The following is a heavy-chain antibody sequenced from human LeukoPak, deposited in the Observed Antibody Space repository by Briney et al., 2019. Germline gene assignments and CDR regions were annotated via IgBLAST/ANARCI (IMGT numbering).Heavy chain of an antibody. CDR3: ARDVSLRGVGLYYFDY. CDR2: INSDGSII. D-gene: IGHD3-10*01. J-gene: IGHJ4*02. CDR1: GFQFSRHW. Sequence: AGGSLRLSCAASGFQFSRHWIHWVRQIPGKGLVWVSRINSDGSIINYADSVKGRFTISRDNAKNTLYLQMNSLRAEDTAVYYCARDVSLRGVGLYYFDYWGQGTLVTVSS. V-gene: IGHV3-74*01.